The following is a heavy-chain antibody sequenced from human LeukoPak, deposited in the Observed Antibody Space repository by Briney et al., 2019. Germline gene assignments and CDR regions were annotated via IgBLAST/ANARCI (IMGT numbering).Heavy chain of an antibody. D-gene: IGHD5-12*01. CDR2: IYYSGST. CDR3: ARLTSIVATISYYYGMDV. J-gene: IGHJ6*02. Sequence: SETLSLTCTVSGGSISSYYWSWIRQPPGKGLEWIGYIYYSGSTNYNPSLKSRVTISVDTSKNQFSLKLSSVTAADTAVYYCARLTSIVATISYYYGMDVWGQGTTVTVSS. V-gene: IGHV4-59*01. CDR1: GGSISSYY.